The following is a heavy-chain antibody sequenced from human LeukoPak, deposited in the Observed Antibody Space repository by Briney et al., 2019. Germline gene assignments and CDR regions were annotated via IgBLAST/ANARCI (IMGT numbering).Heavy chain of an antibody. CDR2: IKSKSDGGTT. CDR1: GFTFSNAW. V-gene: IGHV3-15*01. CDR3: LTSTDY. D-gene: IGHD3-9*01. Sequence: GGSLRLSCAASGFTFSNAWVTWVRQAPGKGLEWVGRIKSKSDGGTTDYATPVKGRFTISRDDSKNTLYVQMNSLKTDDTAVYYLLTSTDYWGQGTLVTVSS. J-gene: IGHJ4*02.